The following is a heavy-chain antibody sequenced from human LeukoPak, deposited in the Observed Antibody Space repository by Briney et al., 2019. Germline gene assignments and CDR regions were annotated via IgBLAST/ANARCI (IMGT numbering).Heavy chain of an antibody. D-gene: IGHD6-13*01. Sequence: RSETVSLTCTVSGGSISSSSYYWGWIRQPPGKGLEWIGSIYYSGSTYYNPSLKSRVTISVDTSKNQFSLKLSSVTAADTAVYYCARLAIDYSSSSFHWFDPWGQGTLVTVSS. CDR3: ARLAIDYSSSSFHWFDP. CDR2: IYYSGST. J-gene: IGHJ5*02. V-gene: IGHV4-39*01. CDR1: GGSISSSSYY.